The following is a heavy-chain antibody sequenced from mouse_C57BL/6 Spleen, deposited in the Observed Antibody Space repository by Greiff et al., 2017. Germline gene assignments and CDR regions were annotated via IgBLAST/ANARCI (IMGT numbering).Heavy chain of an antibody. D-gene: IGHD2-3*01. Sequence: QVQLQQPGAELVRPGTSVKLSCKASGYTFTSYWMHWVKQRPGQGLEWIGVIDPSDSYTNYNQKFKGKATLTVDTSSSTAYMQLSSLTSEDSAVYYCARRHDGYYDYAMDYWGQGTSVTVSS. CDR3: ARRHDGYYDYAMDY. V-gene: IGHV1-59*01. CDR1: GYTFTSYW. CDR2: IDPSDSYT. J-gene: IGHJ4*01.